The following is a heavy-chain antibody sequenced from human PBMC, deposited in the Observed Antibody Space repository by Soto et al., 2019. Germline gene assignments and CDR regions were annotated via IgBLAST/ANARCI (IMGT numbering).Heavy chain of an antibody. J-gene: IGHJ4*02. CDR3: AKEMSVVRPYDY. V-gene: IGHV3-23*01. CDR2: ISDTGSHT. CDR1: GFSFRNYA. Sequence: VQLLQSGGGLVQPAGSLRLSCAASGFSFRNYALSWVRLAPGKGLECDSAISDTGSHTYYADSVKGRFTISRDNSKNTLFLQMDSLRSEDTAVEYCAKEMSVVRPYDYGGQGNVVTVFS.